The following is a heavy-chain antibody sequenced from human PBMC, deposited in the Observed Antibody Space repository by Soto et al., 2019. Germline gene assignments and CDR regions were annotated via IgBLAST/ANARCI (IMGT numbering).Heavy chain of an antibody. CDR1: GYSFTSYY. V-gene: IGHV1-46*01. J-gene: IGHJ6*02. CDR3: ARDGGYCSGGTCYAIPRLYRPYHGMDV. Sequence: QEQLVQSGAEVKKPGASVKVSCKASGYSFTSYYLHWVRQAPGQGLEWMATITPSGGNTNYAQKFHGRVTMTRDTYPSTVYIELRGLTSEATAVYYCARDGGYCSGGTCYAIPRLYRPYHGMDVWGQGTTVTVSS. CDR2: ITPSGGNT. D-gene: IGHD2-15*01.